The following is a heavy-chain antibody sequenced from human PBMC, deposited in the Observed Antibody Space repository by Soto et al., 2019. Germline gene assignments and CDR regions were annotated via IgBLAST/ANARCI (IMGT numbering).Heavy chain of an antibody. D-gene: IGHD1-26*01. CDR2: IYYSGST. V-gene: IGHV4-59*01. Sequence: QVQLQESGPGLVKPSETLSLTCTVSGGSISSYYWSWIRQPPGKGLEWIGYIYYSGSTNYKPSLKSRVTISVDTSKNQFSLKLSSVTAADTAVYYCARRWGPTFDFWGQGTLVTVSS. CDR3: ARRWGPTFDF. CDR1: GGSISSYY. J-gene: IGHJ4*02.